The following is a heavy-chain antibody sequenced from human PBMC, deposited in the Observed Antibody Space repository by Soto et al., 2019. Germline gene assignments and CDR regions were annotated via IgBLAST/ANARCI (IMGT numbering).Heavy chain of an antibody. CDR2: IKSKFDGETI. CDR1: GINFSRAW. V-gene: IGHV3-15*01. J-gene: IGHJ4*01. Sequence: GGSLRLACAASGINFSRAWMSWVRQAPGKGLEWVGRIKSKFDGETIDYAAPVKGRFTISRDDSKNIVYLQMNSLNTEDTAVYYCATGLLRYYAYWGHGTLVTVSS. D-gene: IGHD3-9*01. CDR3: ATGLLRYYAY.